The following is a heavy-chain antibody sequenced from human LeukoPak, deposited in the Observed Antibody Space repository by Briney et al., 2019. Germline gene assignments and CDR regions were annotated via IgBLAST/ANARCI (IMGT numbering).Heavy chain of an antibody. D-gene: IGHD3-22*01. CDR3: ARDADSSGYYYQDAFDI. V-gene: IGHV4-61*02. CDR2: IYTSGST. Sequence: SETLSLTCTVSGGSISSGSNYWSWIRHPAGKGLEWIGRIYTSGSTNYNPSLKRRATISVDTSKNQFSLKLSSVTAADTAVYYCARDADSSGYYYQDAFDIWGQGRMVTVSS. CDR1: GGSISSGSNY. J-gene: IGHJ3*02.